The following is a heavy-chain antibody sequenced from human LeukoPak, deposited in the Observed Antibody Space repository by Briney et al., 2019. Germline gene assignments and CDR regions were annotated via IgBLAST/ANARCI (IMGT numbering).Heavy chain of an antibody. CDR2: ISGTGGST. J-gene: IGHJ4*02. CDR1: GFTFSNYA. D-gene: IGHD2-2*01. CDR3: AKGVVPAAMSGADS. V-gene: IGHV3-23*01. Sequence: GGPLRLSCATSGFTFSNYAMTWVRQAPGKGLEWVSTISGTGGSTYYADSVKGRFTISRDNSKNTLYLQMNSLRAEDMAVYYCAKGVVPAAMSGADSWGQGTLVTVSS.